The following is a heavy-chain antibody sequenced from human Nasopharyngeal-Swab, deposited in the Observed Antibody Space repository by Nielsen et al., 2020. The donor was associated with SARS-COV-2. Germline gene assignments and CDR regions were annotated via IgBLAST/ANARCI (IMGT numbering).Heavy chain of an antibody. D-gene: IGHD6-13*01. Sequence: ESLKISCAASGFLFSSYWMHWVRQAPGKGLVWVSRIKSDGSSTSYADSVKGRFTISRDNAKNTLFLQMNSLRAEDTAVYYCARESIAAAGPGMDVWGQGTTVTVSS. CDR2: IKSDGSST. J-gene: IGHJ6*02. CDR1: GFLFSSYW. V-gene: IGHV3-74*01. CDR3: ARESIAAAGPGMDV.